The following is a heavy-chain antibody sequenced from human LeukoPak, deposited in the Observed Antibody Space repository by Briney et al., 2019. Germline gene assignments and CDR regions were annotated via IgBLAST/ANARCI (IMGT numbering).Heavy chain of an antibody. D-gene: IGHD6-25*01. Sequence: PGGSLRLSCAASGFTASGNYTSWVRQAPGKGLEWVSVIYTVGSTYNADSVKGRFTISRDKSKNTLYLQMNTLRAEDTAVYFCAGGNTWPGLSYWGQGTLLTVSS. V-gene: IGHV3-53*01. CDR2: IYTVGST. CDR3: AGGNTWPGLSY. CDR1: GFTASGNY. J-gene: IGHJ4*02.